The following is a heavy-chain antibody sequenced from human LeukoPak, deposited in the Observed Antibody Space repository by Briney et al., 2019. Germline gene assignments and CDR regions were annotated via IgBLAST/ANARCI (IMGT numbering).Heavy chain of an antibody. CDR3: AKGDDYYDSSGYYDY. CDR2: ISGSGGST. V-gene: IGHV3-23*01. J-gene: IGHJ4*02. CDR1: GFTFSSYA. Sequence: GGSLRLSCAASGFTFSSYAMSWVRQAPGKGLEWVSAISGSGGSTYYAGSVKGRFTISRDNSKNTLYLQMNSLRAEDTAVYYCAKGDDYYDSSGYYDYWGQGTLVTVSS. D-gene: IGHD3-22*01.